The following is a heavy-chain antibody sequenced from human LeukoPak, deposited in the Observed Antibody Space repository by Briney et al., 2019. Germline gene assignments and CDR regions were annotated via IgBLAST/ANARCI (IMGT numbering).Heavy chain of an antibody. J-gene: IGHJ3*02. Sequence: GGSLRLSCAASGFTFSNAWMSWVRQAPGKGLEWVGRIKSKTDGGTTDYAAPVKGRFTISRDDSKNTLYLQMNSLKTEDTAVYYCTTDSYCSSTSRSPDAFDIWGQGTMVTVSS. D-gene: IGHD2-2*01. CDR3: TTDSYCSSTSRSPDAFDI. V-gene: IGHV3-15*01. CDR2: IKSKTDGGTT. CDR1: GFTFSNAW.